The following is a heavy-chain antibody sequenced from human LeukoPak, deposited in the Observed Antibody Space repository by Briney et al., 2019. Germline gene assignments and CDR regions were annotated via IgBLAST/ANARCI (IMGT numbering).Heavy chain of an antibody. V-gene: IGHV4-34*01. Sequence: SETLSLTCAVYGGSFSGYYWSWIRQPPGKGLEWIGEINHSGSTNYNPSLKSRVTISVDTSKNQFSLKLSSVTAADTAVYYCARGTVLWLGSSYYFDYWGQGTLVTVSS. CDR2: INHSGST. J-gene: IGHJ4*02. CDR3: ARGTVLWLGSSYYFDY. D-gene: IGHD3-10*01. CDR1: GGSFSGYY.